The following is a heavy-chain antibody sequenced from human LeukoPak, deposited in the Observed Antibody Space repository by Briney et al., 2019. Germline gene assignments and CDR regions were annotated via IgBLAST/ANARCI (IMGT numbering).Heavy chain of an antibody. CDR1: GGTFSSYA. V-gene: IGHV1-69*04. Sequence: GASVKVSCKASGGTFSSYAISWVRPAPGQGLEWMGRIIPIFGIANYAQKFQGRVTITADKSTSTAYMELSSLRSEDTAIYYCARDNSVTKRLNYFDYWGQGTLVTVSS. CDR2: IIPIFGIA. CDR3: ARDNSVTKRLNYFDY. D-gene: IGHD4-23*01. J-gene: IGHJ4*02.